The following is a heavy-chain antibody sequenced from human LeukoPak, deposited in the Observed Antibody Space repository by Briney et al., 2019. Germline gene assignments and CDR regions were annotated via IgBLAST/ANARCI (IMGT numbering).Heavy chain of an antibody. V-gene: IGHV4-34*01. CDR2: IDHRGDT. J-gene: IGHJ4*03. Sequence: SETLSLTRAVYGGSFRRYYWSWIRQSPGKGLEWIAEIDHRGDTNYNPSVKSRVTISVDTSKNQFSLKVRSLTAADTAVYYCARGATISETGYFDFWGQGTLVTVSS. D-gene: IGHD5-24*01. CDR3: ARGATISETGYFDF. CDR1: GGSFRRYY.